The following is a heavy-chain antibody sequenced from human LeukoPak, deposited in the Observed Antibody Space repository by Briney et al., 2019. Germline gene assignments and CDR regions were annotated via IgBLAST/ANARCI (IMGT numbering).Heavy chain of an antibody. Sequence: GGSLRLSCAASGFTFSSYSMNWVRQAPGKGPEWVSSISSSSSYIYYADSVKGRFTISRDNAKNSLYLQMNSLGAEDTAVYYCARQVEEAAFDIWGQGTMVTVSS. CDR1: GFTFSSYS. V-gene: IGHV3-21*01. CDR2: ISSSSSYI. J-gene: IGHJ3*02. CDR3: ARQVEEAAFDI.